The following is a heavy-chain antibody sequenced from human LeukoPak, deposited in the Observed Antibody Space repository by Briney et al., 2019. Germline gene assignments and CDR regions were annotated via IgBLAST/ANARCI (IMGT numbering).Heavy chain of an antibody. V-gene: IGHV4-59*01. Sequence: SETLSLTCTVSDGSISSYYWNWIRQPPGKGLEWIAYIFYSGSTNYNPSLKSRVTISVDTSKNQFSLKLISVTAADTAVYYCARASSPRTIDYWGQGTLVTVSS. D-gene: IGHD1-14*01. J-gene: IGHJ4*02. CDR1: DGSISSYY. CDR2: IFYSGST. CDR3: ARASSPRTIDY.